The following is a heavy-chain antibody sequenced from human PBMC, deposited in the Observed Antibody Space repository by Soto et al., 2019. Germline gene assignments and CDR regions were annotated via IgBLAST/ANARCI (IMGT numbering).Heavy chain of an antibody. D-gene: IGHD6-13*01. V-gene: IGHV4-59*01. CDR2: IYYSGST. CDR1: GGPISSYY. Sequence: SETLSLTFTVSGGPISSYYWSWIRQPPGKGLEWVGYIYYSGSTNYDPSLKSRVTISVDTSKKQFSLKLSSVTAADTAVYYCARVGYSSPFDYWGQGTLVTVSS. J-gene: IGHJ4*02. CDR3: ARVGYSSPFDY.